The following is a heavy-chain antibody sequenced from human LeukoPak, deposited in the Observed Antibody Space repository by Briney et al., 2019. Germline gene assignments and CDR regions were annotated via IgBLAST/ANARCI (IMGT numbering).Heavy chain of an antibody. J-gene: IGHJ4*02. CDR2: IYYSGST. V-gene: IGHV4-31*03. CDR3: ARAPESITMVRGINTGIFFDY. D-gene: IGHD3-10*01. CDR1: GGSISSGGYY. Sequence: PPQTLSLTCTVSGGSISSGGYYWSWIRQHPGKGLEWIGYIYYSGSTYYNPSPKSRVTISVDTSKNQFSLKLSSVTAADTAVYYCARAPESITMVRGINTGIFFDYWGQGTLVTVSS.